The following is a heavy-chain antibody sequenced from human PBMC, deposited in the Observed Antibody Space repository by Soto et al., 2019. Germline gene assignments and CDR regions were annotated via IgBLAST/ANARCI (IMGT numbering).Heavy chain of an antibody. Sequence: SETLSLTCTVSGGSISSSSYYWGWIRQPPGKGLEWIGSIYYSGSTNYNPSLKSRVTISVDTSKNQFSLKLNSMTAADTAVYYCARHNYGSGSTYFDYWGQGTLVTVSS. D-gene: IGHD3-10*01. CDR2: IYYSGST. CDR3: ARHNYGSGSTYFDY. V-gene: IGHV4-39*01. CDR1: GGSISSSSYY. J-gene: IGHJ4*02.